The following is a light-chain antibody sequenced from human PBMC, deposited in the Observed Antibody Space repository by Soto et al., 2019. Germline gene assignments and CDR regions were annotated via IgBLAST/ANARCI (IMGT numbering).Light chain of an antibody. CDR2: EVS. Sequence: QSVLTQPASVSGSPGQSITISCTRTSNDFGTYYFVSWYQQHPDKAPKLIIYEVSKRPSGVPDRFSGSKSGNTASLTVSGLQAEDEAVYYCSSTAGNNNLVFGGGTKLTVL. J-gene: IGLJ3*02. CDR1: SNDFGTYYF. V-gene: IGLV2-8*01. CDR3: SSTAGNNNLV.